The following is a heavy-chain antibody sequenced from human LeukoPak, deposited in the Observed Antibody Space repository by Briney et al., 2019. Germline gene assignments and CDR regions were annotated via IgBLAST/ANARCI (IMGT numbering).Heavy chain of an antibody. CDR2: ISGSGGNT. V-gene: IGHV3-23*01. J-gene: IGHJ6*04. CDR1: GFTFSTYS. CDR3: AELGITMIGGV. Sequence: GGSLRLSCAASGFTFSTYSMSWVRQAPGKGLEWVSSISGSGGNTYYADSVKGRFTISRDNAKNSLYLQMNSLRAEDTAVYYCAELGITMIGGVWGKGTTVTISS. D-gene: IGHD3-10*02.